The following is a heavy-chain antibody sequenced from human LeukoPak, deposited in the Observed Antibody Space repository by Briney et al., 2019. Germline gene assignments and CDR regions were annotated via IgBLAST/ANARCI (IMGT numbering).Heavy chain of an antibody. V-gene: IGHV3-53*01. J-gene: IGHJ4*02. CDR1: GFTVSNTY. CDR3: ARDQGGLSFDY. D-gene: IGHD3-16*01. Sequence: TGGSLRLSCAASGFTVSNTYMSWVRQAPGKGLEWVSVLYSGGTTYYADSVKGRFTISRDNSKNTLYLQMNSLRAEDTAVYYCARDQGGLSFDYWGQGTLVTVSS. CDR2: LYSGGTT.